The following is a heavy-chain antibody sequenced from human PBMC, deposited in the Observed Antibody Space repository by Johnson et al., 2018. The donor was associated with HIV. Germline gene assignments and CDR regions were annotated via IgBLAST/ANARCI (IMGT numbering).Heavy chain of an antibody. J-gene: IGHJ3*02. D-gene: IGHD6-19*01. CDR3: ARDREYGLAWGWALDI. CDR2: ISHDGSHK. CDR1: GFSFSNHA. Sequence: QVQLVESGGGLVQPGRSLRLSCVASGFSFSNHAMHWVRQAPGKGPEWVAIISHDGSHKYYAASVKGRFTIFRDNSKNTLYLQTKSLRLEETAVYYCARDREYGLAWGWALDIWGQGTVVTVSS. V-gene: IGHV3-30-3*01.